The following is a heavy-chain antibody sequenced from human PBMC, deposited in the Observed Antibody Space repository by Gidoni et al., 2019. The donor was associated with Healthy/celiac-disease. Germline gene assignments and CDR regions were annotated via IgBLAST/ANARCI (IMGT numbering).Heavy chain of an antibody. Sequence: QITLKESGPTLVKPTQTLTLTCTFSGFSLSTSGVGVGWIRQPPGKALERLALVYWDDDKRYSPSLKSRLTITKDPSRNQVVLTMTNMDPVDTATYYCAHLDIVVPFDYWGQGTLVTVSS. CDR2: VYWDDDK. J-gene: IGHJ4*02. D-gene: IGHD2-2*03. CDR3: AHLDIVVPFDY. CDR1: GFSLSTSGVG. V-gene: IGHV2-5*02.